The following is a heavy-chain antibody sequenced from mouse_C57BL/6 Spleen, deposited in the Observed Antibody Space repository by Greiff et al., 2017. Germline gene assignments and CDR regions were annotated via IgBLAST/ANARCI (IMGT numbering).Heavy chain of an antibody. CDR2: INYDGSST. CDR3: ASITTVGYFDY. J-gene: IGHJ2*01. Sequence: EVNLVESGGGLVQPGSSMKLSCTASGFTFSDYYMAWVRQVPEKGLEWVANINYDGSSTYYLDSLKSRFIISRDNAKNILYLQMSSLKSEDTATYYCASITTVGYFDYWGQGTTLTVSS. V-gene: IGHV5-16*01. CDR1: GFTFSDYY. D-gene: IGHD1-1*01.